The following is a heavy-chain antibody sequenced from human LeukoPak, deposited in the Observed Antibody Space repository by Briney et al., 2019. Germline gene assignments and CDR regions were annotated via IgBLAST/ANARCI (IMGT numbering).Heavy chain of an antibody. CDR2: ISYDGSNK. D-gene: IGHD3-22*01. V-gene: IGHV3-30*04. CDR1: GFTFSSYA. Sequence: GGSLRLSCAASGFTFSSYAMHWVRQAPGKGLEWVAVISYDGSNKYYADSVRGRFTISRDNSKNTLYLQMSSLRAEDTAIYYCAKLAPYYYDSRDAFDIWGQGTMVTVSS. J-gene: IGHJ3*02. CDR3: AKLAPYYYDSRDAFDI.